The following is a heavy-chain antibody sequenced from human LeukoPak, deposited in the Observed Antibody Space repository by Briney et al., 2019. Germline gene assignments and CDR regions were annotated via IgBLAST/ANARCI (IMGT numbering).Heavy chain of an antibody. J-gene: IGHJ4*02. CDR2: IYYSGST. CDR3: ARVRSGYYYDSSGYAFDY. CDR1: GGSISSYY. Sequence: SETLSLTCTVSGGSISSYYWSWIRQPPGKGREWIGYIYYSGSTNYNPSPKSRVTISVDTSKNQFSLKLSSVTAADTAVYYCARVRSGYYYDSSGYAFDYWGQGTLVTVSS. V-gene: IGHV4-59*01. D-gene: IGHD3-22*01.